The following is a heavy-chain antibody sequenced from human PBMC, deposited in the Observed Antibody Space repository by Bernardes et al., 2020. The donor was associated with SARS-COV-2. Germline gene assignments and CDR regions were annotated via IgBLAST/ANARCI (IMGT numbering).Heavy chain of an antibody. D-gene: IGHD3-10*01. CDR2: ISWNSGSI. CDR3: ASGGSGSYYYYGMDV. CDR1: GFTFDDYA. V-gene: IGHV3-9*01. Sequence: SLRLSCAASGFTFDDYAMHWVRQAPGKGLEWVSGISWNSGSIGYADSVKGRFTISRDNAKNSLYLQMNSLRAEDTALYYCASGGSGSYYYYGMDVWGQGTTVTVSS. J-gene: IGHJ6*02.